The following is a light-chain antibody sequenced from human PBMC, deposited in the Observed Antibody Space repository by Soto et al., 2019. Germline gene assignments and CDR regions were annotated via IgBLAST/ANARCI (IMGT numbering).Light chain of an antibody. V-gene: IGKV1-33*01. CDR2: DAS. Sequence: DIQMTQSPSSLSASVGDRVTITCQASQDLSTYLNWYQQKPGKAPKLLIYDASNLETGVPSRFSGSGSGTDFTFTISSLQPEDIATYYCQQYDNLPMYTFGQGTKLEIK. J-gene: IGKJ2*01. CDR3: QQYDNLPMYT. CDR1: QDLSTY.